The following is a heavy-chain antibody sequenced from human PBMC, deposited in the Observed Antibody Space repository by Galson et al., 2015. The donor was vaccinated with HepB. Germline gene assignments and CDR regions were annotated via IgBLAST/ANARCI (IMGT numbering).Heavy chain of an antibody. J-gene: IGHJ4*02. CDR3: ATVPLYYYDSGGRPYYFNY. CDR2: IFPIFGTA. V-gene: IGHV1-69*13. D-gene: IGHD3-22*01. Sequence: SVKVSCKASGGTFETYAISWVRQAPGHGLEWMGGIFPIFGTANYAQNFQGRVTIIADASTSTVYMELSSLRSEDTAVYYCATVPLYYYDSGGRPYYFNYWGQGTLVTVSS. CDR1: GGTFETYA.